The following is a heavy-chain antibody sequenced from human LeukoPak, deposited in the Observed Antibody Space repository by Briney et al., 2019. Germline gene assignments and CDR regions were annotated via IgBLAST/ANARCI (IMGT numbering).Heavy chain of an antibody. Sequence: GGSLTLSCAASGFTFSSYGMHWVRQAPGKGLELVAFIRYDGSNIYYVDSVKGRFTISRDNSKNMLYLQMNSLRAEDTAVYYCAKVEYYDFWSGYEDAFDIWGQGTMVTVSS. CDR1: GFTFSSYG. V-gene: IGHV3-30*02. CDR2: IRYDGSNI. J-gene: IGHJ3*02. D-gene: IGHD3-3*01. CDR3: AKVEYYDFWSGYEDAFDI.